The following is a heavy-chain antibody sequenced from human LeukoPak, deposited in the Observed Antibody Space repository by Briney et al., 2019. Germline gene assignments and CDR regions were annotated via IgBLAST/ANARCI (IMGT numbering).Heavy chain of an antibody. J-gene: IGHJ4*02. Sequence: ASVKVSCKASGYTFTSYAMNWVRQAPGQGLEWMGWINTNTGNPTYAQGFTGRFVFSLDTSVSTAYLQISGLKAEDTAVYYCARGFPTAMVTVYFDYWGQGTLVTVSS. CDR2: INTNTGNP. D-gene: IGHD5-18*01. CDR1: GYTFTSYA. V-gene: IGHV7-4-1*02. CDR3: ARGFPTAMVTVYFDY.